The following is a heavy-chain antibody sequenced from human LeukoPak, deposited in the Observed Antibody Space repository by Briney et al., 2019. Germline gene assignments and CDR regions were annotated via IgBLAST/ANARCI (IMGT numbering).Heavy chain of an antibody. CDR3: ARMYDSSGYFDY. Sequence: GGSLRLSCAASGFTFDDYAMHWVRQAPGKGLEWVANINRDGSEKYYADSVKGRFTISRNNAKNSLFLQMNSLRAEDTAVYYCARMYDSSGYFDYWGQGTLVTVSS. CDR1: GFTFDDYA. J-gene: IGHJ4*02. V-gene: IGHV3-7*03. CDR2: INRDGSEK. D-gene: IGHD3-22*01.